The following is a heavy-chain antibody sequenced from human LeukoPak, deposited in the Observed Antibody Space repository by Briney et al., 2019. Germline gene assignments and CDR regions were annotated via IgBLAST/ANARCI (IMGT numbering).Heavy chain of an antibody. V-gene: IGHV1-69*04. CDR3: AGARQSGSPDAFDI. D-gene: IGHD1-26*01. CDR1: GGTFSSYA. CDR2: IIPILGIA. Sequence: SVKVSCKASGGTFSSYAISWVRQAPGQGLEWMGRIIPILGIANYAQKFQGRVTITADKSTSTAYMELSSLRSEDTAVYYCAGARQSGSPDAFDIWGQGTMVTVSS. J-gene: IGHJ3*02.